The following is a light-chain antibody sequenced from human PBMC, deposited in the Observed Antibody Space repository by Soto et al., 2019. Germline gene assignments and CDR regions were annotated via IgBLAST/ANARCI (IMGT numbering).Light chain of an antibody. CDR1: QTISSW. CDR2: KAS. Sequence: MTQSPSTLSGSVGDRVTITCRASQTISSWLAWYQQKPGKAPKLLIYKASTLKSGVPSRFSGSGSGTEFTLTISSLQPDDLATYYCQHYNSYSEAFGQVTK. V-gene: IGKV1-5*03. CDR3: QHYNSYSEA. J-gene: IGKJ1*01.